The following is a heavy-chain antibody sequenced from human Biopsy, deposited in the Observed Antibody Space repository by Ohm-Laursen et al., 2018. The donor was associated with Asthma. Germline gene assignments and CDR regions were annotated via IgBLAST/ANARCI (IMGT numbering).Heavy chain of an antibody. CDR2: TTDTSRYI. CDR1: GFTFSHYN. V-gene: IGHV3-21*01. CDR3: AKDRVAGRSYYFDY. J-gene: IGHJ4*02. Sequence: SLRLSCAASGFTFSHYNMNWVRQAPGKGLEWVSSTTDTSRYIKYADSVKGRFTISRDNSKNMVYLQMNSLRPEDTAVYYCAKDRVAGRSYYFDYWGQGSLVSVSS. D-gene: IGHD6-13*01.